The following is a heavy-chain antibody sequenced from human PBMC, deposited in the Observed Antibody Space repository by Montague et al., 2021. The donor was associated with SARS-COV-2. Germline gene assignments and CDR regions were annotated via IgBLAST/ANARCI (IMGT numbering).Heavy chain of an antibody. V-gene: IGHV4-4*02. CDR2: NYYCGST. J-gene: IGHJ5*02. Sequence: SETLSLTCAVSSGSIISSSYCSCVRQPPGKGLEWFGENYYCGSTNYYSPLKRRVTISVDKSKNQFSLMLSSVTAADTAVYYCARAAVYMTATGFGLWGQGTLVTVSS. CDR3: ARAAVYMTATGFGL. D-gene: IGHD6-13*01. CDR1: SGSIISSSY.